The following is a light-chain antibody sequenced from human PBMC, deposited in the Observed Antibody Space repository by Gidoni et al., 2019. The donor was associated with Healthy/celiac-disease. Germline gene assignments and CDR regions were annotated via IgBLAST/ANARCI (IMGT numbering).Light chain of an antibody. CDR3: SSYAGSNRV. Sequence: QSALTQPPSASGSPGQSVTSSCTGTSSDVGGYNYVSRYQQHPGKAPKLMIYEVSKRPSGVPDRFFGSKSGNTASLTVSGLQAEDEADYYCSSYAGSNRVFGTGTKVTVL. V-gene: IGLV2-8*01. CDR1: SSDVGGYNY. CDR2: EVS. J-gene: IGLJ1*01.